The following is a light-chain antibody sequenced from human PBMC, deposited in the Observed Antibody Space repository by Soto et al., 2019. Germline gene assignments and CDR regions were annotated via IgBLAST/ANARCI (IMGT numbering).Light chain of an antibody. V-gene: IGLV2-14*01. CDR2: EVS. J-gene: IGLJ2*01. Sequence: QSVLTQPPSVSGSPGQSITISCTGTSSDVGGYNYVSWYQHHPGKAPKLMIYEVSNRPSGVSNRFSGSKSGNTASLTISGLQAEDEADYYCSSYTSSSTLVFGGGTKLTVL. CDR3: SSYTSSSTLV. CDR1: SSDVGGYNY.